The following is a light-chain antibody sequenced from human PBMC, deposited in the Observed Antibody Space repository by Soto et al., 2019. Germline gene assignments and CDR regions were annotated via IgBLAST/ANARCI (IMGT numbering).Light chain of an antibody. CDR2: HAS. V-gene: IGKV1-5*01. CDR3: QQYNSYS. Sequence: DLQMTQSPSTLSPSVLDRVSISCPASQGIDSSFAWYQQKPGKAPHLLIYHASTLESGAPSRCSGSGSGTEFTLTISRLQPDDLATDYCQQYNSYSFGQGTKGDIK. CDR1: QGIDSS. J-gene: IGKJ1*01.